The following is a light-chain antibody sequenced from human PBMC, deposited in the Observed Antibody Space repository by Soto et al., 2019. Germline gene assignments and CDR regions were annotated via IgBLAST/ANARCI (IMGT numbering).Light chain of an antibody. Sequence: DMEMTQSPSSLSAFVGDRVTITCRASQSISNYLNWYQHKPGKVPKLLIYAASSWQSGVPTRFSERGSGTDFTLAINSLQPEDFATYYCKQSYGTPLTFGGGTKIEIK. CDR1: QSISNY. V-gene: IGKV1-39*01. CDR2: AAS. CDR3: KQSYGTPLT. J-gene: IGKJ4*01.